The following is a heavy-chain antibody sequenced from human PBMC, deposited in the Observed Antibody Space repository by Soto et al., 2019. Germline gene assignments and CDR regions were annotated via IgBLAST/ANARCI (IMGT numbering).Heavy chain of an antibody. V-gene: IGHV3-20*04. CDR1: GFTFQDYA. J-gene: IGHJ2*01. Sequence: QLVESGGNVVRPGGSLRLSCAASGFTFQDYAMSWVRQPPGKGLEWVANIHWNGGKIDYADSVKGRFTISRDNAENALYLQMNSLRAEDTAFYYCASSLSDWYFDLWGRGTLVTVSS. CDR2: IHWNGGKI. CDR3: ASSLSDWYFDL.